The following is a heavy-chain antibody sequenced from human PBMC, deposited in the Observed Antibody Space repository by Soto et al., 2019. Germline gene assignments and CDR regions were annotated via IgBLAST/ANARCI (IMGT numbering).Heavy chain of an antibody. CDR2: ISGSGGST. CDR1: GFTFSSYA. V-gene: IGHV3-23*01. CDR3: AKAAYYDILTGYYRSYFDY. D-gene: IGHD3-9*01. J-gene: IGHJ4*02. Sequence: GGSLRLSCAASGFTFSSYAMSWVRQAPGKGLEWVSAISGSGGSTYYADSVKGRFTISRDNSKNTLYLQMNSLRAEDTAVYYCAKAAYYDILTGYYRSYFDYWGQGTLVTVSS.